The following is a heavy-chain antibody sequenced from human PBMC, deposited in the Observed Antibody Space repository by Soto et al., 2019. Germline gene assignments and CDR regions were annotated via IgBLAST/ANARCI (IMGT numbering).Heavy chain of an antibody. D-gene: IGHD3-3*01. CDR2: INHSGST. CDR1: GGSFSDYY. V-gene: IGHV4-34*01. J-gene: IGHJ4*01. CDR3: AKRITIFYYFDY. Sequence: SETLSLTFAVYGGSFSDYYWSWIRQPPGKGLEWIGEINHSGSTNYNPSLKSRVTISVDTSKNQFSLKLSSVTAADTAVYYCAKRITIFYYFDYWGHGTPVTVSS.